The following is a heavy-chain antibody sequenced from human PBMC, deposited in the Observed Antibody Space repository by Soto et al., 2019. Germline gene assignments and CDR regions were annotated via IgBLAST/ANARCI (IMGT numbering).Heavy chain of an antibody. D-gene: IGHD5-18*01. Sequence: SETLSLTCAAYGGTFSGYYWSWIRKPSLKGLEWIGEINHSGSTNYNPSLKSRVTISVDTSKNQFSLKLSSVTAADMVFYYCARGRFDTAMVSFDYWGQGTLVTVSS. J-gene: IGHJ4*02. CDR3: ARGRFDTAMVSFDY. CDR1: GGTFSGYY. CDR2: INHSGST. V-gene: IGHV4-34*01.